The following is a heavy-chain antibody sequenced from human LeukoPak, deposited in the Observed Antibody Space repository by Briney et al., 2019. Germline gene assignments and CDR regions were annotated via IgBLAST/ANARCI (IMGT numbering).Heavy chain of an antibody. Sequence: ASVKVSCKASGYTFTGYYMHWVRQAPGQGLEWMGIINPSGGSTSYAQKFQGRVTMTRDTSTSTVYMELSSLRSEDTAVYYCARWSIAAAEDDYWGQGTLVTVSS. D-gene: IGHD6-13*01. CDR2: INPSGGST. CDR3: ARWSIAAAEDDY. CDR1: GYTFTGYY. J-gene: IGHJ4*02. V-gene: IGHV1-46*01.